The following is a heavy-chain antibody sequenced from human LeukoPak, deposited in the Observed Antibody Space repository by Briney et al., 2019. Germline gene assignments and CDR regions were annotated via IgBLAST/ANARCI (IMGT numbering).Heavy chain of an antibody. J-gene: IGHJ6*02. CDR2: ISAYNGNT. D-gene: IGHD1-7*01. V-gene: IGHV1-18*01. CDR1: GYTFTSYG. Sequence: ASVKVSCKASGYTFTSYGISWVRQAPGQGLEWMGWISAYNGNTNYAQKLQGRVTMTTDTSTSTAYMELRSLISDDTAVYYCARDLRNWNYLRDYYGMDVWGQGTTVTVSS. CDR3: ARDLRNWNYLRDYYGMDV.